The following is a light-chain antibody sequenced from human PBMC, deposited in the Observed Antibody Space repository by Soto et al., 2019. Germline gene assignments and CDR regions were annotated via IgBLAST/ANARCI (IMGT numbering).Light chain of an antibody. CDR3: SSYTSSSTYV. CDR2: EVS. V-gene: IGLV2-14*01. Sequence: QSVLTQPASVSGSPGQSITISCTGTSSDVGTYNYVSWYQLRPGKAPKLMVYEVSNRPSGVSNRLSGSKSGNTASLTISGLQAEDEADYHCSSYTSSSTYVFGTGTKVT. CDR1: SSDVGTYNY. J-gene: IGLJ1*01.